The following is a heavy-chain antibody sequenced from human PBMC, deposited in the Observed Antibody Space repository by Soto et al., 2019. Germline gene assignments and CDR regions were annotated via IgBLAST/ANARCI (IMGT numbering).Heavy chain of an antibody. V-gene: IGHV5-51*01. CDR2: IYPADSDT. CDR3: ARVPHSTTIYYDYPSGMDV. Sequence: PGESLKISCKGSGYSFPSDWIVWVRQMPGKGLEWMGSIYPADSDTRYSPSFEGQVTISADKSIRTAYLEWSSLKASDSGVYYCARVPHSTTIYYDYPSGMDVWGQGTTVTVSS. J-gene: IGHJ6*02. CDR1: GYSFPSDW. D-gene: IGHD2-2*01.